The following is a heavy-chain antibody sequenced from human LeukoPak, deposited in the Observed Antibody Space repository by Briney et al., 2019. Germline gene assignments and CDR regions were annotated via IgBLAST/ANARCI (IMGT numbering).Heavy chain of an antibody. CDR3: AREFAVTDYYYYYGMDV. V-gene: IGHV1-69*04. D-gene: IGHD4-11*01. Sequence: SVKVSCKASGGTFTSYAISWVRQAPGQGLEWMGRIIPILGIANYAQKFQGRVTITADRSTSTAYMELSSLRSEDTAVYYCAREFAVTDYYYYYGMDVWGQGTTVTVSS. CDR1: GGTFTSYA. CDR2: IIPILGIA. J-gene: IGHJ6*02.